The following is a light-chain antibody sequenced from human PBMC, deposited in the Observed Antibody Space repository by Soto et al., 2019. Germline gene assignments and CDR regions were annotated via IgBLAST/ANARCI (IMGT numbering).Light chain of an antibody. J-gene: IGKJ1*01. V-gene: IGKV1-8*01. CDR3: QQYYSYPQP. CDR1: QGISSY. CDR2: AAS. Sequence: AIRMTQSPSSLSASTGDRVTSTCRAIQGISSYLAWYQQKPGKAPKLLIYAASTLHSGAPSRFSGSGSGTDFTLAISCLQSEDFATYYCQQYYSYPQPFGQGTKVDIK.